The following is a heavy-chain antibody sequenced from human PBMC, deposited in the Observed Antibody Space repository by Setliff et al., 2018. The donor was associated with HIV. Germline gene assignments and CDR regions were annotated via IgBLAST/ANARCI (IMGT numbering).Heavy chain of an antibody. CDR2: IYYRGGT. CDR1: GASISSYY. CDR3: ARATATWLVDN. Sequence: PSETLSLTCNVSGASISSYYWSWIRQPPGKGLEWIGYIYYRGGTNYNPSLKSRLTISVDAAKNQFSLKLSSVTTADTAVYYCARATATWLVDNWAQGTLVTVSS. V-gene: IGHV4-59*01. J-gene: IGHJ4*02. D-gene: IGHD2-15*01.